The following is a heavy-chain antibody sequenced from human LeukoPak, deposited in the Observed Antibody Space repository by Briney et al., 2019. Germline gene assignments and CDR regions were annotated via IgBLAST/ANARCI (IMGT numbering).Heavy chain of an antibody. CDR1: GFTVSSNY. J-gene: IGHJ6*02. CDR2: IYSGGST. CDR3: ASSNLARYYYGSGSSLGMDV. Sequence: PGGSLRLSCAASGFTVSSNYMSWVRQAPGKGLEWVSVIYSGGSTYYAGSVKGRFTISRDNSKNTLYLQMNSLRAEDTAVYYCASSNLARYYYGSGSSLGMDVWGQGTTVTVSS. D-gene: IGHD3-10*01. V-gene: IGHV3-53*01.